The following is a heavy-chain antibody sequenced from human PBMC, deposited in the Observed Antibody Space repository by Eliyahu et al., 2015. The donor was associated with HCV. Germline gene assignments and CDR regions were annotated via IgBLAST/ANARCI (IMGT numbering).Heavy chain of an antibody. CDR3: ARAQIIGLVIISTSGNWFDP. CDR2: MNPNSGKT. Sequence: QVQLVQSGAEVKKPGASVKVSCKASGYXFTSYDINWVRQATGQGLEWMGWMNPNSGKTGYAQKFQGRVTMTRNTSISTAYMELSSLRSEDTAVYYCARAQIIGLVIISTSGNWFDPWGQGTLVTVSS. D-gene: IGHD3/OR15-3a*01. J-gene: IGHJ5*02. CDR1: GYXFTSYD. V-gene: IGHV1-8*01.